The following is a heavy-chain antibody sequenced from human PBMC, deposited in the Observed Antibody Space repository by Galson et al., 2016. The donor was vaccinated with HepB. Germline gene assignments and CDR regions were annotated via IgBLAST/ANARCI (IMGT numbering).Heavy chain of an antibody. Sequence: TLSLTCTVSGGSISSGGYSWSWIRQHPGKGLEWIGYSYSSVSTSYNPSLKSRVTIPVDTAKNQFPLKLNSVTAADTAVYDCARNTHNAGIYYDSSGYYNLPNFGSDYWGQGTLVTVSS. CDR2: SYSSVST. D-gene: IGHD3-22*01. CDR3: ARNTHNAGIYYDSSGYYNLPNFGSDY. CDR1: GGSISSGGYS. V-gene: IGHV4-31*03. J-gene: IGHJ4*02.